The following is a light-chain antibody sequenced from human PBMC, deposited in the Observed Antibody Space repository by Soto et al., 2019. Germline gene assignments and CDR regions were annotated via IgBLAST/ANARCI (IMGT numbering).Light chain of an antibody. J-gene: IGLJ1*01. Sequence: QSVLTQPPSVSGAPGQRVTISCTGSSSNIGAHYDVHWYQQLPGTAPKLLIYGNSNRPSGVPDRFSGSKSGTSASLAITGLQAEDEADYYCQSYDNSLSVYVFGTGTKVTGL. CDR2: GNS. CDR3: QSYDNSLSVYV. CDR1: SSNIGAHYD. V-gene: IGLV1-40*01.